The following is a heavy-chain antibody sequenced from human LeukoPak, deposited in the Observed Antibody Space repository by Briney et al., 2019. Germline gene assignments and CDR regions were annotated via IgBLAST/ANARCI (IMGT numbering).Heavy chain of an antibody. J-gene: IGHJ4*02. D-gene: IGHD2-15*01. CDR2: FSGSGGST. CDR1: GFTFSSYA. CDR3: AKEGDIVVVVAAYHFDY. V-gene: IGHV3-23*01. Sequence: GGSLRLSCAASGFTFSSYAMSWVRQAPGKGLECISGFSGSGGSTYYADSVKGRFTISRDNSKNTLYLQMNSLRVEDTAVYYCAKEGDIVVVVAAYHFDYWGQGTLVTVSS.